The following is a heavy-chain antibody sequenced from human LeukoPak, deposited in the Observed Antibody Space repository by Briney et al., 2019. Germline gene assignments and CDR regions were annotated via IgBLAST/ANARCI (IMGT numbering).Heavy chain of an antibody. CDR2: IYYSGST. V-gene: IGHV4-61*01. Sequence: SETLSLTCTVSGGSVSSGSYYWSWIRQPPGKGLEWIGYIYYSGSTNYNPSLKSRVTISVDTSKNQFSLELSSVTAADTAVYYCARYHHDSSGGAFDIWGQGTMVTVSS. D-gene: IGHD3-22*01. CDR3: ARYHHDSSGGAFDI. J-gene: IGHJ3*02. CDR1: GGSVSSGSYY.